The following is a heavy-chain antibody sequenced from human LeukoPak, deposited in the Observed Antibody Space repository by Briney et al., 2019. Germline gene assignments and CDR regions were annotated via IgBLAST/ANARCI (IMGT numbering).Heavy chain of an antibody. CDR1: GGSISSYY. V-gene: IGHV4-59*01. CDR3: ARDRGLWFGELNAFDI. D-gene: IGHD3-10*01. CDR2: IYYSGST. Sequence: SETLSLTCTVSGGSISSYYWSWIRQPPGKGLEWIGYIYYSGSTNYNPSLKSRVTISVDTSKNQFSLKLSSVTAADTAVYYWARDRGLWFGELNAFDIWGQGTMVTVSS. J-gene: IGHJ3*02.